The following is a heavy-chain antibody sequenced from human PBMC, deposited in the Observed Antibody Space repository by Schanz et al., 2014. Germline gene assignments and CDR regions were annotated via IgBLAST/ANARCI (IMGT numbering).Heavy chain of an antibody. CDR3: ARDEMDLPGSLLVS. Sequence: QVQLQESGPGLVKPSGTLSLTCAVSGGFISSINWWSWVRRSPGTGLEWIGEINNSGATNYNPALKIRVPLSLARANGKISLTLHAMTATDAAVYYCARDEMDLPGSLLVSWGQGTLVTVSS. D-gene: IGHD1-1*01. V-gene: IGHV4-4*02. CDR2: INNSGAT. CDR1: GGFISSINW. J-gene: IGHJ4*02.